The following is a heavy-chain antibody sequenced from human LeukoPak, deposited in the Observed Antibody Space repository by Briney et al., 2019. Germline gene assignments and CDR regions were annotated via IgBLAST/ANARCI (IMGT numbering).Heavy chain of an antibody. Sequence: GTSLRLSCVASAFTFSDHGMDWVRQAPGKGLEGVAVIAADGGVKHYADSVKGRFTLSRDNSKNTLFLQMNSLSVEDTAVYYCAREATWGQWYFDHWGQGTPVTVSS. CDR3: AREATWGQWYFDH. CDR2: IAADGGVK. CDR1: AFTFSDHG. D-gene: IGHD2-15*01. J-gene: IGHJ4*02. V-gene: IGHV3-30*03.